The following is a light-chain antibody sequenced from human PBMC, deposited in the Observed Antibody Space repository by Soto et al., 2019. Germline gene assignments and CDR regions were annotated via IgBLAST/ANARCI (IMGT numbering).Light chain of an antibody. Sequence: EIVLTQSPATLSLSPGERATVSCRASRNVNTYLAWYQHKAGQAPRLPSYDASKRATGIPARFSCSGSGTDFTLTSSSLEPEDFAVYYCQQRSYWPPWTFGQGTKVEIE. V-gene: IGKV3-11*01. CDR2: DAS. J-gene: IGKJ1*01. CDR1: RNVNTY. CDR3: QQRSYWPPWT.